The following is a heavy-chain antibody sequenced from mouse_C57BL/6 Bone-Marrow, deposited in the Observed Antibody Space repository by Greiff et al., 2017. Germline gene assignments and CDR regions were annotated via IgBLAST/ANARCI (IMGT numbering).Heavy chain of an antibody. CDR2: INPYNGGT. CDR3: ARGSGSCASRYKYWYLDV. Sequence: VQLQESGPVLVKPGASVKMSCKASGYTFTDYYMNWVKQSPGQSLEWIGVINPYNGGTSYNQKFKGKATLTVDKSSSTAYMALNCLTSEDSAVYYGARGSGSCASRYKYWYLDVWGRGTTVTVSS. J-gene: IGHJ1*03. CDR1: GYTFTDYY. V-gene: IGHV1-19*01. D-gene: IGHD1-1*01.